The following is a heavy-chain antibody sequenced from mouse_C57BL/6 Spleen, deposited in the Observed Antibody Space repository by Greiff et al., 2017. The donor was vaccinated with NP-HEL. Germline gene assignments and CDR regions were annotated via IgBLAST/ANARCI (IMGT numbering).Heavy chain of an antibody. J-gene: IGHJ4*01. D-gene: IGHD1-1*01. CDR1: GFTFSDYG. Sequence: EVQLVESGGGLVKPGGSLKLSCAASGFTFSDYGMHWVRQAPEKGLEWVAYISSGSSTIYYADTVKGRFTISRDNAKNTLFLQMTSLRSEDTAMYYCANPFYYYGSSYDYAMDYWGQGTSVTVSS. V-gene: IGHV5-17*01. CDR3: ANPFYYYGSSYDYAMDY. CDR2: ISSGSSTI.